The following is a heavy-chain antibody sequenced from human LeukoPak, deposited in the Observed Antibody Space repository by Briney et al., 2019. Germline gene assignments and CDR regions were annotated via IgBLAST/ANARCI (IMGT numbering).Heavy chain of an antibody. D-gene: IGHD3-3*01. J-gene: IGHJ4*02. V-gene: IGHV3-20*04. CDR2: INWNGGST. Sequence: PGGSLRLSCAASGFTFDDYGMSWVRQAPGKGLEWVSGINWNGGSTGYADSVKDRFTISRDNAKNSLYLQMNSLRAEDTALYYCAREGRHDFWSGYYPYFDYWGQGTLVTVSS. CDR1: GFTFDDYG. CDR3: AREGRHDFWSGYYPYFDY.